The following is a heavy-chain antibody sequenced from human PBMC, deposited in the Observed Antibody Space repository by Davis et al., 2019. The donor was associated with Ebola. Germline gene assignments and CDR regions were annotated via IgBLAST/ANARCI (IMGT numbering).Heavy chain of an antibody. CDR2: ISYDGTKK. V-gene: IGHV3-30-3*01. CDR3: ARDAYGMDV. Sequence: GGSLRPSCAASGFTFSNFAMHWVRQAPGKGLEWVALISYDGTKKYYADSMKGRFTISRDTSKNTLYLQVNSLRTEDTAVYYCARDAYGMDVWGHGTTVTVSS. J-gene: IGHJ6*02. CDR1: GFTFSNFA.